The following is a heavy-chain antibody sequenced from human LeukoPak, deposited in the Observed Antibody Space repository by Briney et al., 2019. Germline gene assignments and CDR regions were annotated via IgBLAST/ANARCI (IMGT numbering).Heavy chain of an antibody. J-gene: IGHJ5*02. CDR1: GGSISSDY. CDR2: IYTSGSN. V-gene: IGHV4-4*09. CDR3: ARQKAGNCFDP. D-gene: IGHD6-19*01. Sequence: SETLSITCTVSGGSISSDYWSWIRQPPGKGLEWIGYIYTSGSNHYNPSLKSRVTISGDTSKNQFSLKLSSVTAADTAVYYCARQKAGNCFDPWGQGTPVTVSS.